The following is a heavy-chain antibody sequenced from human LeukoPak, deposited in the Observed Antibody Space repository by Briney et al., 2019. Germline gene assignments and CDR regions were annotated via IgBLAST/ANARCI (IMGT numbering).Heavy chain of an antibody. CDR3: ARLDGDYATY. CDR1: GYTFTSYW. D-gene: IGHD4-17*01. Sequence: GESLQISCKGSGYTFTSYWIGWVRQMPGKGLEWMGIIFPADSDTKYSPSFQGQITISADNSINTAYLQWSSLKASDTAMYYCARLDGDYATYWGQGTLVTVSS. CDR2: IFPADSDT. J-gene: IGHJ4*02. V-gene: IGHV5-51*01.